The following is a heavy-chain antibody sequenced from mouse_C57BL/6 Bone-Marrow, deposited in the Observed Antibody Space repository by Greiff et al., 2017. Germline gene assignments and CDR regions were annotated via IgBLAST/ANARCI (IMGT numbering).Heavy chain of an antibody. CDR1: GYTFTDHY. V-gene: IGHV1-76*01. CDR2: IYPGSGNT. J-gene: IGHJ2*01. Sequence: VMLVESGAEVVRPGASVKLSCKASGYTFTDHYINWVKQRPGQGLEWIARIYPGSGNTYYNEKFKGKATLTAEKSSTTAYMQLSSLTSEDSAVYYCARDDGYVFEYWGQGTTLTVSS. D-gene: IGHD2-3*01. CDR3: ARDDGYVFEY.